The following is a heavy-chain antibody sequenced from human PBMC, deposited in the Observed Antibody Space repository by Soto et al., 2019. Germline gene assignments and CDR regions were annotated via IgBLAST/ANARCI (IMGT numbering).Heavy chain of an antibody. J-gene: IGHJ6*02. Sequence: ASVKVTCKASGYTFTGYYMHWVRQAPGQGLEWMGWINPNSGGTNYAQKFQGRVTMTRDTSISTAYMELSRLRSDDTAVYYCARVYDYALGYYYYGMDVWGQGTTATVSS. CDR1: GYTFTGYY. D-gene: IGHD3-16*01. CDR2: INPNSGGT. V-gene: IGHV1-2*02. CDR3: ARVYDYALGYYYYGMDV.